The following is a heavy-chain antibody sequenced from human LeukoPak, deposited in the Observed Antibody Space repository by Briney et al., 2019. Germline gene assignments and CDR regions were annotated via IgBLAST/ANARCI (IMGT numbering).Heavy chain of an antibody. D-gene: IGHD2-21*01. V-gene: IGHV3-23*01. CDR2: IGASGGST. Sequence: TGGSLRLSCVASGFTFAGYTMNWVRQAPGKGLEWVSGIGASGGSTYYADSVKGRFTISRDNSKNTLYLQMNSLRAEDTAVYYCASNLCGGTCYSGFDYWGQGTLVTVSS. J-gene: IGHJ4*02. CDR1: GFTFAGYT. CDR3: ASNLCGGTCYSGFDY.